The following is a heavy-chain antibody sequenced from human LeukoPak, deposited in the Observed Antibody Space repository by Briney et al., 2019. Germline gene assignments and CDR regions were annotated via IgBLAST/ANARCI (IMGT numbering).Heavy chain of an antibody. CDR2: IYYSGST. J-gene: IGHJ4*02. CDR3: ARNSTYYYDRSTYSYFDD. V-gene: IGHV4-39*01. Sequence: PSETLSLTCTVSGGSISSSSYYWGWIRQPPGKGLEWIGSIYYSGSTHYNPSLKSRVTISVDTSKNQLSLKLSSVTAADTAMYYCARNSTYYYDRSTYSYFDDWGQGTLVTVSS. CDR1: GGSISSSSYY. D-gene: IGHD3-22*01.